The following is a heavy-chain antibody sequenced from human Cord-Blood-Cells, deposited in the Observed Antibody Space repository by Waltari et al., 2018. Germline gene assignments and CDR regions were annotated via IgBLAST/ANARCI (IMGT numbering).Heavy chain of an antibody. CDR2: IKQNGREE. V-gene: IGHV3-7*01. J-gene: IGHJ4*02. CDR1: GFTFSSYW. CDR3: ARGYCSSTSCYSYYVDY. Sequence: EVQLVESGGGLVQPGGSLRLSCAASGFTFSSYWLSWVRQAPGKGLEWVANIKQNGREEYYVDSVKGRVTISRDNAKNSLYLQMNSLRAEDTAVYYCARGYCSSTSCYSYYVDYWGQGTLVTVSS. D-gene: IGHD2-2*01.